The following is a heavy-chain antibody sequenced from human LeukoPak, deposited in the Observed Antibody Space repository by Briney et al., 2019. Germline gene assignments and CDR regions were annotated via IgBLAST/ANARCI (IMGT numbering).Heavy chain of an antibody. Sequence: GGSLRLSCAASGFTFSTYAMKWVRQAPGKGLEWVIGSSGSGTSTYYAAFVKGRVTISSDNSKETLYLQMNSLRVEDTAVYFCARAKRGTPLPISYYYYAMDVWGQGTTVTVSS. CDR2: SSGSGTST. J-gene: IGHJ6*02. D-gene: IGHD1-1*01. CDR3: ARAKRGTPLPISYYYYAMDV. V-gene: IGHV3-23*01. CDR1: GFTFSTYA.